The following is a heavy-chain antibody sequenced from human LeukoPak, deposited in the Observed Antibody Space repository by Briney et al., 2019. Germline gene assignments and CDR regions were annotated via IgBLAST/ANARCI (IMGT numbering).Heavy chain of an antibody. CDR2: IKQDGSEK. D-gene: IGHD3-10*01. CDR3: AKAHVPTMIRGVSSD. Sequence: GGSLRLSCAASGFTFSSYWMSWVRQAPGKGLEWVANIKQDGSEKYYVDSVKGRFTISRDNAKNSLYLQMNSLRAEDTALYYCAKAHVPTMIRGVSSDWGQGTLVTVSS. V-gene: IGHV3-7*03. J-gene: IGHJ4*02. CDR1: GFTFSSYW.